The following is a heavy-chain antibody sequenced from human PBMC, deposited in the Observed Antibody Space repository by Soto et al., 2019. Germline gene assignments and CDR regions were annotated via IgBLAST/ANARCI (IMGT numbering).Heavy chain of an antibody. CDR2: INPRGGIT. CDR3: ASSPAYGSSWYGIPPDLSHGMDV. D-gene: IGHD6-13*01. Sequence: ASVKVYCKASAYTFTSYYIHWVRQAPGQVLEWMGIINPRGGITTYAQKFQGRLTMTGDTSTSTVYMELSSLTSEDTAMYHCASSPAYGSSWYGIPPDLSHGMDVWGQGTTVTVSS. J-gene: IGHJ6*02. V-gene: IGHV1-46*01. CDR1: AYTFTSYY.